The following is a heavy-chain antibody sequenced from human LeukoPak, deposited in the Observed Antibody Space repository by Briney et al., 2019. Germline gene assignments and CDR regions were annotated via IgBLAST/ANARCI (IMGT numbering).Heavy chain of an antibody. CDR2: IYPGYSYT. CDR1: GYSFTSYW. V-gene: IGHV5-51*01. CDR3: ARLDTGYNGFDY. D-gene: IGHD3-10*01. Sequence: GGSLQISCKGSGYSFTSYWIGWVRRMPGKGVGWLGIIYPGYSYTIYGPSFQGQVTISADKSISTAYLQWSSLKASDTAIYYCARLDTGYNGFDYWGQGTLVTVSS. J-gene: IGHJ4*02.